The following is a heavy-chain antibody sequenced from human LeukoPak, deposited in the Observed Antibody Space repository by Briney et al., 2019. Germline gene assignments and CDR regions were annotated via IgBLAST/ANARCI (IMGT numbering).Heavy chain of an antibody. CDR1: GFSLTTNGVG. CDR2: IYWDDEK. Sequence: SGPTLVKPTQTLTLTCTFSGFSLTTNGVGVGWIRQPPGKALEGLALIYWDDEKRYSPSLRTRLTITKDTSKSQVVLTLTNMDPVDTATYYCAHLYFYNSGGYSRAFDYWGQATLVTVSS. D-gene: IGHD1-26*01. CDR3: AHLYFYNSGGYSRAFDY. V-gene: IGHV2-5*02. J-gene: IGHJ4*02.